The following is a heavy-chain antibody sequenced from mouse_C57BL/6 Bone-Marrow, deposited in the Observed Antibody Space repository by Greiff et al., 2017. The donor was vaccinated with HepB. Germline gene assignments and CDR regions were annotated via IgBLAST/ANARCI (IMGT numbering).Heavy chain of an antibody. Sequence: QVQLQQSGAELARPGASVKMSCKASGYTFTSYTMHWVKQRPGQGLEWIGYINPSSGYTKYNQKFKAKATLTADKSSSPAYMQLSSLTSEDSAVYYCARTHYYGRAWFAYWGQGTLVTVSA. CDR1: GYTFTSYT. V-gene: IGHV1-4*01. CDR2: INPSSGYT. J-gene: IGHJ3*01. D-gene: IGHD1-1*01. CDR3: ARTHYYGRAWFAY.